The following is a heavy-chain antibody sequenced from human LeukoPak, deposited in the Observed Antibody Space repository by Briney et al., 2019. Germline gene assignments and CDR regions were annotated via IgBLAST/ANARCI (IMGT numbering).Heavy chain of an antibody. CDR1: GFTFSSYE. D-gene: IGHD2-15*01. V-gene: IGHV3-48*03. J-gene: IGHJ6*04. Sequence: GGSLRLSCAVSGFTFSSYEMNWVRQAPGKGLEWVSYISSRGTTIYYVDSVKGRFTISRDNAKNSLYLQMTSLRAEDTALSYCARVRSGLHMDVWGEGAKVTVSS. CDR3: ARVRSGLHMDV. CDR2: ISSRGTTI.